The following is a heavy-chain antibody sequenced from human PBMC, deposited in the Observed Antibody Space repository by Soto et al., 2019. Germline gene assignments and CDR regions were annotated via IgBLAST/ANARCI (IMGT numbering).Heavy chain of an antibody. V-gene: IGHV4-34*01. D-gene: IGHD5-18*01. CDR3: ARSGAWIPDY. J-gene: IGHJ4*02. CDR1: GESLSGSY. CDR2: INHSGST. Sequence: QGQVQQWGAGLLKPSETLSLTCAVFGESLSGSYWSWIHQAPGKGLEWIGEINHSGSTNYNSSLKSRVTISVDSSENQLSLKLRSVTAADTAVYYCARSGAWIPDYWGQGTLVTVSS.